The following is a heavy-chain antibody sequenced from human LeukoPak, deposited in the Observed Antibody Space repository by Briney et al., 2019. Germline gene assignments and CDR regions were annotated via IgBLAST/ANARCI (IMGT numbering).Heavy chain of an antibody. CDR1: GYTFTSYY. D-gene: IGHD3-16*01. CDR3: ASPGEKDYYFDY. V-gene: IGHV1-46*01. Sequence: ASVKVSCKASGYTFTSYYMHWVRQAPGQGLERMGIINPSGGSTSYAQKFQGRVTMTRDTSTSTVYMELSSLRSEDTAVYYCASPGEKDYYFDYWGQGTLVTVSS. J-gene: IGHJ4*02. CDR2: INPSGGST.